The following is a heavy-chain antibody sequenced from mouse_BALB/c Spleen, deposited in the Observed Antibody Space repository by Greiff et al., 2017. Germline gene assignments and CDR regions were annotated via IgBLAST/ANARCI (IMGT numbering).Heavy chain of an antibody. CDR1: GFTFSSYA. D-gene: IGHD1-2*01. CDR3: ARRDYYGLYAMDY. J-gene: IGHJ4*01. V-gene: IGHV5-6-5*01. Sequence: EVQGVESGGGLVKPGGSLKLSCAASGFTFSSYAMSWVRQTPEKRLEWVASISSGGSTYYPDSVKGRFTISRDNARNILYLQMSSLRSEDTAMYYCARRDYYGLYAMDYWGQGTSVTVSS. CDR2: ISSGGST.